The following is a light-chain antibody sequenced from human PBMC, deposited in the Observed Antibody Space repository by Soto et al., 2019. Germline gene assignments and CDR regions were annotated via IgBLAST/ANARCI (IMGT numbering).Light chain of an antibody. CDR2: AAS. CDR1: QSIDKY. CDR3: QQSYSSPGT. V-gene: IGKV1-39*01. Sequence: DIQMTQSPSSLSASVGERVTITCRASQSIDKYLNWYQHKPGKAPYLLIYAASHLRSGVPTRFSGSGIGTSFTLTISSLQYEDLATYYCQQSYSSPGTFGRGTKVELK. J-gene: IGKJ1*01.